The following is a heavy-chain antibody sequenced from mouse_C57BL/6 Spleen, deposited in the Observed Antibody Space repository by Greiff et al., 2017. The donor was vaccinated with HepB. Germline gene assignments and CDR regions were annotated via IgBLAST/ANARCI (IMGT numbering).Heavy chain of an antibody. J-gene: IGHJ2*01. CDR1: GFTFSDYG. Sequence: EVKLMESGGGLVKPGGSLKLSCAASGFTFSDYGMHWVRQAPEKGLEWVAYISSGSSTIYYADTVKGRFTISRDNAKNTLFLQMTSLRSEDTDMYYCARRGDSYYFDYWGQGTTLTVSS. V-gene: IGHV5-17*01. CDR2: ISSGSSTI. CDR3: ARRGDSYYFDY.